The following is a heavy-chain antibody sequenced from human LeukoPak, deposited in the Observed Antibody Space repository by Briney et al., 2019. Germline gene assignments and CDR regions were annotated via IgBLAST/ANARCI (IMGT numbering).Heavy chain of an antibody. CDR1: GGSISSYY. Sequence: PSETLSLTCTVSGGSISSYYWSWIRQPAGKGLEWIGRIYTSGSTNYNPSLKSRVTMSVDTSKNQFSLKLSSVTAADTAVYYCARDLHYSSSWYPPFDFDYWGQGTLVTVSS. CDR3: ARDLHYSSSWYPPFDFDY. V-gene: IGHV4-4*07. CDR2: IYTSGST. J-gene: IGHJ4*02. D-gene: IGHD6-13*01.